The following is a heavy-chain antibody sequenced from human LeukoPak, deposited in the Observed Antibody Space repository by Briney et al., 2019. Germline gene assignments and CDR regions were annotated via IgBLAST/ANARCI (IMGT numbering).Heavy chain of an antibody. CDR2: IRYDGSNK. Sequence: SGGSLRLSCAASGFTFSSYGTQWVRQAPGKGLEWVAFIRYDGSNKYYADSVKGRFTISRDNSKNTLYLQMNSLRAEDTAVYYCAKDANWGSGHYYYYMDVWGKGTTVTVSS. V-gene: IGHV3-30*02. CDR3: AKDANWGSGHYYYYMDV. CDR1: GFTFSSYG. D-gene: IGHD7-27*01. J-gene: IGHJ6*03.